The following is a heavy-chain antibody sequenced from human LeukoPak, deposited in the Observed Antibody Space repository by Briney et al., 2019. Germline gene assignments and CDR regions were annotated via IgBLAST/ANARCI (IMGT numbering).Heavy chain of an antibody. CDR2: INHSGST. Sequence: PSETLSLTCAVYGGSFSGYYWSWIRQPPGKGLEWIGEINHSGSTNYNPSLKSRVTISVDTSKNQLSLKLSSVTAADTAVYYCARGRQGSQDIVVVPAAIGFDYWGQGTLVTVSS. CDR1: GGSFSGYY. V-gene: IGHV4-34*01. D-gene: IGHD2-2*01. CDR3: ARGRQGSQDIVVVPAAIGFDY. J-gene: IGHJ4*02.